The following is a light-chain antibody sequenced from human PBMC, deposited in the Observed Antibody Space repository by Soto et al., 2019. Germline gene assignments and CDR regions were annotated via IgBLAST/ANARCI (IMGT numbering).Light chain of an antibody. Sequence: DIQMTQSPSTLAASVLEGVAVTCRASQSMSAWLAWYQQKPGKAPKLLIYKASNVESGVPSRFSGSGSGTEFTLTISSLQPDDFATYYCQQYHSYPLTFGQGTRLEMK. J-gene: IGKJ5*01. CDR2: KAS. CDR1: QSMSAW. V-gene: IGKV1-5*03. CDR3: QQYHSYPLT.